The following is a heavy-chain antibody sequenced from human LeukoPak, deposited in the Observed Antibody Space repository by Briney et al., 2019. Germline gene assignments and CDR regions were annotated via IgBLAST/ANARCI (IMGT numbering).Heavy chain of an antibody. CDR3: ARRDGFGDRDAFDI. V-gene: IGHV3-21*01. D-gene: IGHD3-10*01. CDR2: ISSSSSYI. CDR1: GFTFSSYS. J-gene: IGHJ3*02. Sequence: PGGSLRLSCAASGFTFSSYSMNWVRQAPGKGLEWVSSISSSSSYIYYADSVKGRFTISRDNAKNSLYLQMNSLRAEDTAVYYCARRDGFGDRDAFDIWGQGTMVTVSS.